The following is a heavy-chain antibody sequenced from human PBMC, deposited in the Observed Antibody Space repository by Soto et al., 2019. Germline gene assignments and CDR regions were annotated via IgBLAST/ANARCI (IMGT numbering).Heavy chain of an antibody. Sequence: GGSLRLSCAASGFTFSNYAMHWVRQAPGKGLEYVSAITNNGGVTYYANSVKGRFTISRDNSKNTLFLQMGSLRSEDTAVYYCATSPYYDSSGHLVYGMDVWGQGTTVTVSS. CDR1: GFTFSNYA. D-gene: IGHD3-22*01. CDR3: ATSPYYDSSGHLVYGMDV. J-gene: IGHJ6*02. V-gene: IGHV3-64*01. CDR2: ITNNGGVT.